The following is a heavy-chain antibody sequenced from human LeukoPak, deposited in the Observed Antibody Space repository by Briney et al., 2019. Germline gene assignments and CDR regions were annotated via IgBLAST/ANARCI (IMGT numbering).Heavy chain of an antibody. CDR2: ISSSSSTI. Sequence: GGSLRLSCAASGFTFSSYAMRWVRQAPGKGLDWVSYISSSSSTIYYADSVKGRFTISRDNAKNSLYLQMNSLRAEDTAVYYCARLRYDFVWGSYDYWGQGTLVTVSS. CDR1: GFTFSSYA. CDR3: ARLRYDFVWGSYDY. D-gene: IGHD3-16*01. J-gene: IGHJ4*02. V-gene: IGHV3-48*01.